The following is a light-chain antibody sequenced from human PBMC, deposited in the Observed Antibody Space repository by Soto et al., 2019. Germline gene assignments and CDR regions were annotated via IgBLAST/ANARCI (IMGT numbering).Light chain of an antibody. V-gene: IGLV1-40*01. CDR2: GNS. CDR3: QSYDSSLV. J-gene: IGLJ2*01. CDR1: SSNIGAGYD. Sequence: QSVLTQPPSVSGAPGQRVTISCTGISSNIGAGYDVNWYQQLPGTAPKLLIYGNSNRPSGVPDRFSGSKSGTSASLAITGLQAEDEADYYCQSYDSSLVFGGGTKLTVL.